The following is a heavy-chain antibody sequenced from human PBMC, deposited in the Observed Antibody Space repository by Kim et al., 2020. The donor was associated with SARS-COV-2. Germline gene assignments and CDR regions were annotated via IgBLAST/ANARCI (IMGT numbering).Heavy chain of an antibody. V-gene: IGHV4-34*01. CDR2: INHSGST. Sequence: SETLSLTCAVYGGSFSGYYWSWIRQPPGKGLEWIGEINHSGSTNYNPSLKSRVTISVDTSKNQFSLKLSSVTAADTAVYYCAREYSSGWGGSRIYNWFDPWGQGTLVTVSS. CDR3: AREYSSGWGGSRIYNWFDP. J-gene: IGHJ5*02. CDR1: GGSFSGYY. D-gene: IGHD6-19*01.